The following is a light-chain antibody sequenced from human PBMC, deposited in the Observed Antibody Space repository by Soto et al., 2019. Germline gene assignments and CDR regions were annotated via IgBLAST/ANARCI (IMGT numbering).Light chain of an antibody. CDR3: QQYSAWPLT. J-gene: IGKJ4*01. Sequence: EIVMTQSPAILSVSPGERATLFCMASKSVRSNFLAWYQHKPGQAPRLLIHGASTRATGVPARFSGSASETEFPLTISSLQSEDLAVYYCQQYSAWPLTFGGGTKVEIK. V-gene: IGKV3-15*01. CDR1: KSVRSN. CDR2: GAS.